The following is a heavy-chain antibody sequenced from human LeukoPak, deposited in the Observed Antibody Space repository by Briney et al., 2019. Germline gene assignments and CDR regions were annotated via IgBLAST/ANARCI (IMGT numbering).Heavy chain of an antibody. V-gene: IGHV4-59*08. CDR3: VRHGTRDGYTPFDF. J-gene: IGHJ4*02. D-gene: IGHD5-24*01. Sequence: SETLSLTCTVSGGSISSDYWSWMRQPPGKGLEWIGYIYYSGSTNYNPSLKSRLTISVDPSKNQFSLKLTSVTAADTAFYYCVRHGTRDGYTPFDFWGQGTLVTVSS. CDR1: GGSISSDY. CDR2: IYYSGST.